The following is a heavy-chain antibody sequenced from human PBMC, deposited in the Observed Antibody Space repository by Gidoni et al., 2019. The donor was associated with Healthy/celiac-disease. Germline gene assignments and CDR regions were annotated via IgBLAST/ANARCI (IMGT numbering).Heavy chain of an antibody. CDR1: AFTCISSA. Sequence: QVQLVEPGGGVVQPGRSLRFSCAAFAFTCISSATRWGRRAPGKGLGWVAVIGNDGSNKYYADSVKGRFTIARDNSKNTLYLQMNSPRAEDTAVYYCARDGRNPATYCSSTSCYGFYFDYWGQGTLVTVSS. CDR2: IGNDGSNK. J-gene: IGHJ4*02. D-gene: IGHD2-2*01. V-gene: IGHV3-33*01. CDR3: ARDGRNPATYCSSTSCYGFYFDY.